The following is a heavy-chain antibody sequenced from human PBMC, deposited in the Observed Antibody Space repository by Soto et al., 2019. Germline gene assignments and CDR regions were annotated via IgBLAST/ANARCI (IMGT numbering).Heavy chain of an antibody. CDR1: GYSFANYW. J-gene: IGHJ6*02. Sequence: LGESLKISCKGSGYSFANYWIGWVRQMPGKGLGWMGIIYPGDSDTRYSPSFQGQVTISADKSISTAYLQWSSLKASDTAMYYCARPREAGKYYYGVDVWGQGTTVTVSS. V-gene: IGHV5-51*01. D-gene: IGHD6-19*01. CDR3: ARPREAGKYYYGVDV. CDR2: IYPGDSDT.